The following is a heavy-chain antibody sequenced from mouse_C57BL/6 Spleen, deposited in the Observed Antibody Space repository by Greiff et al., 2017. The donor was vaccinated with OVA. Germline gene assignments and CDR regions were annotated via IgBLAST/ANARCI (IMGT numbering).Heavy chain of an antibody. V-gene: IGHV3-1*01. D-gene: IGHD2-3*01. J-gene: IGHJ3*01. CDR3: ARDGGYYPFAY. CDR1: GYSITSGYD. Sequence: DVKLQESGPGMVKPSQSLSLTCTVTGYSITSGYDWHWIRHFPGNKLEWMGYISYSGSTNYNPSLKSRISITHDTSKNHFFLKLNSVTTEDTATYYCARDGGYYPFAYWGQGTLVTVSA. CDR2: ISYSGST.